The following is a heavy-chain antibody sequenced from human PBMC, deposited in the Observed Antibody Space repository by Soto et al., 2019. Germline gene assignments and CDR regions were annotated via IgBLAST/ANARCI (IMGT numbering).Heavy chain of an antibody. CDR3: ARGDFITMIVVVNRGGDDY. CDR1: GYTFTSYY. D-gene: IGHD3-22*01. V-gene: IGHV1-46*01. J-gene: IGHJ4*02. CDR2: INPSGGST. Sequence: GASVKVSCKASGYTFTSYYMHWVRQAPGQGREWMGIINPSGGSTSYAQKFQGRVTMTRDTSTSTVYMELSSLRSEDTAVYYCARGDFITMIVVVNRGGDDYWGQGTLVTVSS.